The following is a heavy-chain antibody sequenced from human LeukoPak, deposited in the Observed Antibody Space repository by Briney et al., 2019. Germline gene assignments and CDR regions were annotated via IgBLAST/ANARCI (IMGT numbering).Heavy chain of an antibody. CDR3: AKRDYYDTTTFSPLFQH. CDR1: GFTFSSYG. V-gene: IGHV3-30*18. Sequence: GGSLRLSCAASGFTFSSYGMHWVRQAPGKGLEWVAVISYDGSNKYYADSVKGRFTISRDSSKNTLYLQMNSLRAEDTAVYYCAKRDYYDTTTFSPLFQHWGQGTLVTVSS. J-gene: IGHJ1*01. D-gene: IGHD2/OR15-2a*01. CDR2: ISYDGSNK.